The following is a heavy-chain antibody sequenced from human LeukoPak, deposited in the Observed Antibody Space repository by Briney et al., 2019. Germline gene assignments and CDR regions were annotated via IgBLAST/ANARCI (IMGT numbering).Heavy chain of an antibody. J-gene: IGHJ4*02. V-gene: IGHV3-9*01. CDR3: ARGNGNGY. D-gene: IGHD1-1*01. CDR1: GFTFDDYA. Sequence: GRSLRLSCAASGFTFDDYAMHWVRQAPGKGLEWVSGISWNSGSIGYADSVKGRFTISRDNSKNTLYLQMNSLRAEDTAVYYCARGNGNGYWGQGTLVTVSS. CDR2: ISWNSGSI.